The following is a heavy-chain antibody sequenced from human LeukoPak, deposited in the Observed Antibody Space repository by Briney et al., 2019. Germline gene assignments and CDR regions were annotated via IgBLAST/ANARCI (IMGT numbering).Heavy chain of an antibody. V-gene: IGHV4-59*08. CDR1: GVSISSYY. CDR3: ARQTPGSFDI. J-gene: IGHJ3*02. Sequence: PSETLSLTCSVPGVSISSYYWSWIRQPPGKGLEWIGYIYRSGITNYNSSLKRRVTISLDTPKNQFSLKLSSVTAADMAVYYCARQTPGSFDIWGQGTMVTVSS. CDR2: IYRSGIT.